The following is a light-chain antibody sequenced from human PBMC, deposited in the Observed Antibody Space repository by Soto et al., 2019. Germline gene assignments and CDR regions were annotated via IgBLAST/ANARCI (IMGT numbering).Light chain of an antibody. Sequence: QSVLTQPPSVSGTPGQRVTISCSGSSSNIGSKTVNWYQQVPGTPTKLLIYNNNQRPSGVPDRFSGSKSGTSASLAISALQSEDEADYYCAAWDDSLNGVIFGGGIKLTVL. CDR1: SSNIGSKT. J-gene: IGLJ2*01. V-gene: IGLV1-44*01. CDR2: NNN. CDR3: AAWDDSLNGVI.